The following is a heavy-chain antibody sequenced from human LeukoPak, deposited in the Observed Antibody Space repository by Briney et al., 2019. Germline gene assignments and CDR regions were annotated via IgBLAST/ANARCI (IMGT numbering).Heavy chain of an antibody. CDR1: GFTFSNYS. J-gene: IGHJ4*02. CDR2: ISSGSSYI. CDR3: ARDDSGSFDY. D-gene: IGHD3-10*01. Sequence: MSGGSLRLSCAPSGFTFSNYSMNWVRQAPGKGLEGVSSISSGSSYIYYPDSMKGRFTISRDNAKNSLYLQMNSLRAEDTAVYYCARDDSGSFDYWGQGTLVTVSS. V-gene: IGHV3-21*01.